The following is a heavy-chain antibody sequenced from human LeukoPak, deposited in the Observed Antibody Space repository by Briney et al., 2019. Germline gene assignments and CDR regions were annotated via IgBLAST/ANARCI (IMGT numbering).Heavy chain of an antibody. V-gene: IGHV3-30*03. CDR3: ALLNVGYDSSGYPSGDFDY. CDR2: ISYDGSNK. D-gene: IGHD3-22*01. Sequence: GGSLRLSCAASGFTFSSYGMHWVRQAPGKGLEWVAVISYDGSNKYYADSVKGRFTISRDNSKNTLYLQMNSLRAEDTALYYCALLNVGYDSSGYPSGDFDYWGQGTLVTVSS. CDR1: GFTFSSYG. J-gene: IGHJ4*02.